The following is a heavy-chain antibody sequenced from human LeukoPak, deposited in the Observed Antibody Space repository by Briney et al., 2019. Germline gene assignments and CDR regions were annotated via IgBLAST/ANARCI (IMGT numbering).Heavy chain of an antibody. Sequence: ASVKVSCKASGGTFSSYAISWVRQAPGQGLEWMGRIIPILGIANYAQKSQGRVTITADKSTSTAYMELSSLRSEDTAVYYCASGGIVVVTSIPYYYYGMDVWGQGTTVTVSS. J-gene: IGHJ6*02. V-gene: IGHV1-69*04. CDR2: IIPILGIA. CDR3: ASGGIVVVTSIPYYYYGMDV. CDR1: GGTFSSYA. D-gene: IGHD2-21*02.